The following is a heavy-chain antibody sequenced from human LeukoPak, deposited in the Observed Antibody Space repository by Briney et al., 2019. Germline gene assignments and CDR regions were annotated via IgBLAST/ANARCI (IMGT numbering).Heavy chain of an antibody. CDR1: GGSISSSSYY. CDR3: ARSSGYYLFDY. D-gene: IGHD3-22*01. CDR2: IYYSGST. V-gene: IGHV4-39*07. J-gene: IGHJ4*02. Sequence: SETLSLTCTVSGGSISSSSYYWGWIRQPPGKGLEWIGSIYYSGSTYYNPSLKSRVTISVDTSKNQFSLKLSSVTAADTAVYYCARSSGYYLFDYWGQGTLVTVSS.